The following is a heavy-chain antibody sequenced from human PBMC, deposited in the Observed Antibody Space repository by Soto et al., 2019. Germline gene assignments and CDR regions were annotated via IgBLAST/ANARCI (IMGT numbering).Heavy chain of an antibody. J-gene: IGHJ2*01. CDR2: ISIEKGDT. Sequence: VHVVQSGAEVKKPGASVKVACKASGYSFDTFGMSWVRQAPGQGLEWMGWISIEKGDTNSAQKFQDRVTMTTDTSTSTAYMELRSLTSDDTAVYYCARCYCSVGSCFTCWHFDLWGRGTLVTVSS. CDR1: GYSFDTFG. D-gene: IGHD2-15*01. CDR3: ARCYCSVGSCFTCWHFDL. V-gene: IGHV1-18*01.